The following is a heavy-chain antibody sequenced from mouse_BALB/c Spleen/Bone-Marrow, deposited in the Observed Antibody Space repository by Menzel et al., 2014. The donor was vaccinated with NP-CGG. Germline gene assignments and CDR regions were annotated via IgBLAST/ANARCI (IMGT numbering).Heavy chain of an antibody. J-gene: IGHJ2*01. D-gene: IGHD2-3*01. CDR3: ARYDVYYYFDY. CDR1: GFTFTDYY. V-gene: IGHV7-3*02. CDR2: IRNKANGYTT. Sequence: EVQLVESGGGLVQPGGSLRLSCAPSGFTFTDYYMSWVRQPPGKALEWLGFIRNKANGYTTEYSASVKGRFTISRDNSQSILYLQMNTLRAEDSATYYCARYDVYYYFDYWGQGTTLTVSS.